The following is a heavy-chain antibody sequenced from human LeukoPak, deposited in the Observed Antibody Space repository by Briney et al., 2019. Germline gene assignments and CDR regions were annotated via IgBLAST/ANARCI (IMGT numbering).Heavy chain of an antibody. CDR2: NYYSGST. CDR1: GGSISSGDYY. CDR3: ARDRNYYGSGSSGMDV. J-gene: IGHJ6*04. Sequence: SQTLSLTCTVSGGSISSGDYYWSWIRQPPGKGLEWIGYNYYSGSTYYNPSLKSRVTISVDTSKNQFSLKLSSVTAADTAVYYCARDRNYYGSGSSGMDVWGKGTTVTVSS. V-gene: IGHV4-30-4*01. D-gene: IGHD3-10*01.